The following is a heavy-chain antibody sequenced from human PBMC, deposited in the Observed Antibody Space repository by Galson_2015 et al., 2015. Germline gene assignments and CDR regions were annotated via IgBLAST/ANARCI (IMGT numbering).Heavy chain of an antibody. CDR2: ISYDGSNK. J-gene: IGHJ6*02. V-gene: IGHV3-30-3*01. Sequence: SLRLSCAASGFTFSSYAMHWVRQAPGKGLEWVAVISYDGSNKYYADSVKGRFTISRDNSKNTLYLQMNSLRAEDTAVYYCARWDPMTTIYYGMDVWGQGTTVTVSS. D-gene: IGHD5-24*01. CDR3: ARWDPMTTIYYGMDV. CDR1: GFTFSSYA.